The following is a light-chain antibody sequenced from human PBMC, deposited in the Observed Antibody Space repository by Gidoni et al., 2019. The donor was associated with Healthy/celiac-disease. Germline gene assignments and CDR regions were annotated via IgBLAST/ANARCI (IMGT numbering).Light chain of an antibody. CDR1: QSISSY. V-gene: IGKV1-39*01. CDR3: QQYYSTPWT. Sequence: DIQLTQSPSSLSASVGDRVTITCRASQSISSYLNWYQQKPGKAPKLLIYAASSLESGVPSRFSGSGSGTDFTLTISSLQPEDIATYYCQQYYSTPWTFGRXTKVEIK. CDR2: AAS. J-gene: IGKJ1*01.